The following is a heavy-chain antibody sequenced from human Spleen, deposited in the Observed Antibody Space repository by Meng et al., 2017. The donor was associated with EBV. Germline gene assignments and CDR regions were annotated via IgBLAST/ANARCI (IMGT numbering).Heavy chain of an antibody. D-gene: IGHD3-10*01. V-gene: IGHV4-4*02. CDR2: IWHSCN. CDR3: ARDLRPWLGGFDA. J-gene: IGHJ5*02. CDR1: GVPRRGGNC. Sequence: PLLGVPSRHLPPRGAASGVPRRGGNCGSRLRQPPGKGLEWIGEIWHSCNNYSPSLKSRVTISVDKSKNQFSLNLGFMTAADTAVYYCARDLRPWLGGFDAWGPGTLVTVSS.